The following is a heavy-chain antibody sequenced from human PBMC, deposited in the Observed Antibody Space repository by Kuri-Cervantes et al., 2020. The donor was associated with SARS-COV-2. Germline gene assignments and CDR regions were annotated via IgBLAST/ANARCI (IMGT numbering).Heavy chain of an antibody. J-gene: IGHJ5*02. Sequence: GESLKISCAASGFTFSSYAMSWVRQAPGKGLEWVSTVTSNGGSTYYADSVEGRFTISRDNSKNTLFLQMNSLGAEDTAVYYCAKGQDSSRGNWFDPWGQGTLVTVSS. V-gene: IGHV3-23*01. CDR1: GFTFSSYA. D-gene: IGHD2-2*01. CDR2: VTSNGGST. CDR3: AKGQDSSRGNWFDP.